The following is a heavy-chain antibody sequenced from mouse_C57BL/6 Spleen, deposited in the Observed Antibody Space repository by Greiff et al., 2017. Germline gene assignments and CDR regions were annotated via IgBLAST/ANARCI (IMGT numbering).Heavy chain of an antibody. J-gene: IGHJ3*01. V-gene: IGHV14-4*01. CDR1: GFNIKDDY. CDR2: IDPENGDT. Sequence: VQLKESGAELVRPGASVKLSCTASGFNIKDDYMHWVKQRPEQGLEWIGWIDPENGDTEYASKFQGKATITADTFSNTAYLQLSSLTSEDTAVYYCTTPYYGSSYGFAYWGQGTLVTVSA. D-gene: IGHD1-1*01. CDR3: TTPYYGSSYGFAY.